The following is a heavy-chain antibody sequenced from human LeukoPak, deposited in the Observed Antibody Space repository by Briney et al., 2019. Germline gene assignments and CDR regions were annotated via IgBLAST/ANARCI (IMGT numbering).Heavy chain of an antibody. V-gene: IGHV3-30*02. CDR2: IRYDGSNK. CDR3: ARDRVYNYSYMDV. J-gene: IGHJ6*03. D-gene: IGHD5-18*01. CDR1: GFTFSSYG. Sequence: GGSLRLSCAASGFTFSSYGMHWVRQAPGKGLEWVAFIRYDGSNKYYADSVKGRFTISRDNSKNTLYVQMNSLRAEDTAVYYCARDRVYNYSYMDVWGKGTTVTVSS.